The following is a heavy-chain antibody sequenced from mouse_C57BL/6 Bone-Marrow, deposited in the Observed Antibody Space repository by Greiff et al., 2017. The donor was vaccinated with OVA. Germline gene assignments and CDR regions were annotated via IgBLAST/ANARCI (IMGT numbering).Heavy chain of an antibody. Sequence: DVHLVESGGGLVQPGGSLKLSCAASGFTFSDYGMAWVRQAPRKGPEWVAFISNLAYSIYYADTVTGRFTISRENAKNTLYLEMSSLRSEDTAMYYCAREMAGYFDVWGTGTTVTVSS. CDR3: AREMAGYFDV. CDR2: ISNLAYSI. CDR1: GFTFSDYG. V-gene: IGHV5-15*01. D-gene: IGHD2-3*01. J-gene: IGHJ1*03.